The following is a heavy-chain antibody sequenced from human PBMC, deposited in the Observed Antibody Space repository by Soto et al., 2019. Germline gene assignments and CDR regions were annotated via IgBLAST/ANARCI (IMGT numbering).Heavy chain of an antibody. CDR3: ARDNSSSWYGQTNWFDP. D-gene: IGHD6-13*01. CDR2: IYTGVST. J-gene: IGHJ5*02. V-gene: IGHV3-53*01. CDR1: GFTVSSDY. Sequence: GGSLRLSCAASGFTVSSDYMSWVRQAPGKGLEWVSVIYTGVSTYYADSVKGRFTISRDNSKNTLYLQMNSLRAEDTAVYYCARDNSSSWYGQTNWFDPWGQGTLVTVSS.